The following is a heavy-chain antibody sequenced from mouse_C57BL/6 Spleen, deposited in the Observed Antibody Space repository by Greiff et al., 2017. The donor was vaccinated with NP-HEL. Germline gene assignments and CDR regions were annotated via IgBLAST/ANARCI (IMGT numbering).Heavy chain of an antibody. CDR3: ARSIYYYGSSFYYAMDY. V-gene: IGHV1-55*01. D-gene: IGHD1-1*01. J-gene: IGHJ4*01. CDR1: GYTFTSYW. CDR2: IYPGSGST. Sequence: QVQLQQSGAELVKPGASVKMSCKASGYTFTSYWITWVKQRPGQGLEWIGDIYPGSGSTNYNEKFKSKATLTVDTSSSTAYMQLSSLTSEDSAVYYCARSIYYYGSSFYYAMDYWGQGTSVTVSS.